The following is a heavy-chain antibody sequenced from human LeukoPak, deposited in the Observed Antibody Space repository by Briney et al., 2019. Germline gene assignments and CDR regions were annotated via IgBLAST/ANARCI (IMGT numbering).Heavy chain of an antibody. CDR2: IYYSGST. CDR3: ATVRFGHGVY. Sequence: TSETLSLTCTVSGDSISRSICYWGWIRQPPGKGLEWIGSIYYSGSTLFNPSLESRATISVDTSKNQFSLRLTSVTAADTAVYSCATVRFGHGVYWGQGTLVTVSS. CDR1: GDSISRSICY. J-gene: IGHJ4*02. D-gene: IGHD3-10*01. V-gene: IGHV4-39*01.